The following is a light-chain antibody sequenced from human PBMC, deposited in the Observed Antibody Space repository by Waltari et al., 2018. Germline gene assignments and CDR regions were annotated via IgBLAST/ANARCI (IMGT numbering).Light chain of an antibody. V-gene: IGLV3-19*01. CDR1: SLRYYY. CDR2: GKN. CDR3: NSRDSNGNPFV. J-gene: IGLJ1*01. Sequence: SSELTQDPAVSVALGQTVRITCQGASLRYYYANWYRQKPGQAPLLLMYGKNNRPSGIPDRFSGSYSGDTASLTITGAQAEDEADYYCNSRDSNGNPFVFGPATKVTVL.